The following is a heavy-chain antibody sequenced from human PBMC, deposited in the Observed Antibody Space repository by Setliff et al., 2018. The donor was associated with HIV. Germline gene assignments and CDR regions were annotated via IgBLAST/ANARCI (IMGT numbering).Heavy chain of an antibody. D-gene: IGHD3-3*01. Sequence: SVKVSCKASGGSFSSYAISWVRQAPGQGLEWMGGIIPIFGTAKYAQKFQGRVTNTTDESTSTAYMELSSLGSEDTAVYYCASGFGEVDWFDPWGQGTLVTVSS. CDR2: IIPIFGTA. J-gene: IGHJ5*02. V-gene: IGHV1-69*05. CDR3: ASGFGEVDWFDP. CDR1: GGSFSSYA.